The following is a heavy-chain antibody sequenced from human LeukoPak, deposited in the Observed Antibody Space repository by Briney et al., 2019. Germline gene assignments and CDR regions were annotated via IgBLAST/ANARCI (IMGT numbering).Heavy chain of an antibody. CDR3: ARQGLYCSSTSCYDPYAFDI. Sequence: GESLKISCKGSGYSFTSYWIGWVRQMPGKGLEWMGIICPGDSDTRYSPSFQGQVTISADKSISTAYLQWSSLKASDTAMYYCARQGLYCSSTSCYDPYAFDIWGQGTMVTVSS. V-gene: IGHV5-51*01. CDR2: ICPGDSDT. J-gene: IGHJ3*02. D-gene: IGHD2-2*01. CDR1: GYSFTSYW.